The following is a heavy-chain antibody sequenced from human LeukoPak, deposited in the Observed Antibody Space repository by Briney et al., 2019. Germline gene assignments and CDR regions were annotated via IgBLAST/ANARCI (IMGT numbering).Heavy chain of an antibody. J-gene: IGHJ4*02. CDR2: IKADESEK. V-gene: IGHV3-7*01. CDR3: ARWSDYAFDD. CDR1: GFTFSSYW. Sequence: GGSLRLSCLASGFTFSSYWMTWVRQAPGKGLEWVANIKADESEKYYVDSLKGRFTISRDNAKNSLYLQMNSLRAEDTAVYYCARWSDYAFDDWGQGTLVTVSS. D-gene: IGHD4-17*01.